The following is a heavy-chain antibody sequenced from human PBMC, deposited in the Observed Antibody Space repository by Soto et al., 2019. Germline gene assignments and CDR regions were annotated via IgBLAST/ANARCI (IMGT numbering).Heavy chain of an antibody. V-gene: IGHV3-30*18. CDR1: GFTFSTYG. CDR2: ISYDGSNK. CDR3: AKNYYGSGSVYYYYYYMDV. Sequence: ESGGGVVQPGRSLRLSCAASGFTFSTYGMHWVRQAPGKGLEWVAVISYDGSNKYHADSVKGRFTISRDNSKNTLYLQMNSLRAEDTAVYYCAKNYYGSGSVYYYYYYMDVWGKGTTVTVSS. J-gene: IGHJ6*03. D-gene: IGHD3-10*01.